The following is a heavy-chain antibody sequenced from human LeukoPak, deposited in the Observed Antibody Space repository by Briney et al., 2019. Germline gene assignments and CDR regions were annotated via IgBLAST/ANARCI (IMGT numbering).Heavy chain of an antibody. J-gene: IGHJ4*02. V-gene: IGHV3-23*01. CDR1: GFTFSSYA. CDR2: ISGSGGST. Sequence: PGGSLRLSCAASGFTFSSYAMSWVRQAPGKGLEWVSAISGSGGSTYYADSVKGRFTISRDNSKNTLYLQMNSLIAEDTAVYYCAKLLVDSSSWDYWGQGTLVTVSS. D-gene: IGHD6-13*01. CDR3: AKLLVDSSSWDY.